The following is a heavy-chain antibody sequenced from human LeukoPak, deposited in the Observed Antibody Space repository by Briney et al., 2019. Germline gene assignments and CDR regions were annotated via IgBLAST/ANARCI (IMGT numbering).Heavy chain of an antibody. J-gene: IGHJ4*02. CDR3: AKGYCSSISCLVDY. CDR2: ISWNSGSI. CDR1: GFTFDDYA. V-gene: IGHV3-9*01. D-gene: IGHD2-2*01. Sequence: GGSLRLSCAAFGFTFDDYAMHWVRQAPGKGLEWVSGISWNSGSIGYADSVKGRFTISRDNAKNSLYLQMNSLRAEDTALYYCAKGYCSSISCLVDYWGQGTLVTVSS.